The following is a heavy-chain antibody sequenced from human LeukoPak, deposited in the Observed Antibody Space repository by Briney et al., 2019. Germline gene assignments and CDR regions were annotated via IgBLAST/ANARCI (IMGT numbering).Heavy chain of an antibody. J-gene: IGHJ4*02. Sequence: GGSLRLSCAASGFTFSSYSMNWVRQAPGKGLEWVSSISSSSSYIYYADSVKGRFTISRDNSKNTLYLQMNSLRAEDTAVYYCAKDASGGMAINHFDYWGQGTLVTVSS. D-gene: IGHD6-13*01. CDR1: GFTFSSYS. CDR3: AKDASGGMAINHFDY. CDR2: ISSSSSYI. V-gene: IGHV3-21*04.